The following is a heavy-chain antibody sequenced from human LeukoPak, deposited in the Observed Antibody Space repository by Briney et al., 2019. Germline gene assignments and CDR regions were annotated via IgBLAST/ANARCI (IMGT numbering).Heavy chain of an antibody. V-gene: IGHV3-7*01. J-gene: IGHJ3*01. Sequence: GGSLRLSCEASGFIFTDYWMTWARQAPGKGLEWVANTNKDGSEKWYVDSVKGRFTISRDNAKNLLYLQMTSLRVEDTAIYYCAREGMVRGVPDAFDLWGQGTMVTVSS. CDR2: TNKDGSEK. CDR1: GFIFTDYW. CDR3: AREGMVRGVPDAFDL. D-gene: IGHD3-10*01.